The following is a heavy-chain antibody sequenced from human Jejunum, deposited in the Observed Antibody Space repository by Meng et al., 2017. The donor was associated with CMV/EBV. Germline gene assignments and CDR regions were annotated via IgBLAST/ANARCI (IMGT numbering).Heavy chain of an antibody. V-gene: IGHV4-4*07. CDR1: GVSVSNYY. J-gene: IGHJ4*02. Sequence: QGQLLEQRPGLVKPSETLFLTCSVSGVSVSNYYWSWNRQPAEVGLEWLGRKSISGTTDYSPSVKSRVTMSIDTSKNTFSLTLTSVTAADTAIYYCTREGVYWGRGILVTVSS. CDR3: TREGVY. D-gene: IGHD3-10*01. CDR2: KSISGTT.